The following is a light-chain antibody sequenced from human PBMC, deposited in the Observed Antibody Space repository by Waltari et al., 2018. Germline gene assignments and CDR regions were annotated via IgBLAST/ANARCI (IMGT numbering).Light chain of an antibody. Sequence: IQLTQSPSSLSASVGDRVTITCRASQGISNYLAWYQQEPGTGPKLLIYAASTLQSGVPSRFSGSGSGTDFTLTISSLQPEDVATYYCQEYNSAPTFGQGTKVEIK. CDR1: QGISNY. V-gene: IGKV1-27*01. J-gene: IGKJ1*01. CDR2: AAS. CDR3: QEYNSAPT.